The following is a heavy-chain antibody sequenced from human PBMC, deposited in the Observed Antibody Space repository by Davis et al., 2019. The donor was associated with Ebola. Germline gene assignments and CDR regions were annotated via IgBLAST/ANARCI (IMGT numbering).Heavy chain of an antibody. D-gene: IGHD1-26*01. V-gene: IGHV4-59*03. CDR1: GGSISSYY. Sequence: PSETLSLTCTVSGGSISSYYWSWIRQPPGKGLEWIGYIYYSGSTNHNPSLTSRVTMSVDTSKNQISLNLSSVTAADTAVYYCATDGVGTTSAFDIWGRGTMVTVSS. CDR2: IYYSGST. J-gene: IGHJ3*02. CDR3: ATDGVGTTSAFDI.